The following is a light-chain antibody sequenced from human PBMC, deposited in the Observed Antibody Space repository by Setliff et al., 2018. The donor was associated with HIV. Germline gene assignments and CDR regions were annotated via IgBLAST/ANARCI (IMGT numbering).Light chain of an antibody. CDR1: SSNIGSNT. Sequence: QSVLTQPPSASGTPGQRVTISCSGSSSNIGSNTVTWYQQLPGTAPKLLIYSNNQRPSGVPDRFSGSKSGNSAFLAISGLQSEDEADYYCAAWDDSLNGRVFGTGTKVTVL. J-gene: IGLJ1*01. CDR2: SNN. CDR3: AAWDDSLNGRV. V-gene: IGLV1-44*01.